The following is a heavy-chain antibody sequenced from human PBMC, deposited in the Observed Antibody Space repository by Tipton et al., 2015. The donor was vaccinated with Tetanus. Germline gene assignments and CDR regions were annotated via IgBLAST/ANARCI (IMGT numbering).Heavy chain of an antibody. D-gene: IGHD5-18*01. V-gene: IGHV3-74*01. CDR3: ARLSANSYGYPQFDY. CDR1: GFTFSAYW. Sequence: GSLRLSCAASGFTFSAYWMYWVRQAPGKGLVWVSRINSDGSSTSYADSVKGRFTISRDNAKNTLSLQMNSLRAEDTAVYYCARLSANSYGYPQFDYWGQGTLVTVSS. J-gene: IGHJ4*02. CDR2: INSDGSST.